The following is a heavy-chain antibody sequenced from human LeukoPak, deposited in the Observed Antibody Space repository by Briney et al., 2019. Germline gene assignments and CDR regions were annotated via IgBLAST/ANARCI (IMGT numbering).Heavy chain of an antibody. CDR1: GFTFSSYA. J-gene: IGHJ4*02. CDR2: ISYDGSNK. CDR3: ARDITMIVVVMLVDY. V-gene: IGHV3-30-3*01. Sequence: SGGSLRLSCAASGFTFSSYAMHWVRQAPGKGLEWVAVISYDGSNKYYADSVKGRFTISRDNSKNTLYLQMNSLRAEDTAVYYCARDITMIVVVMLVDYWGQGTLVTVSS. D-gene: IGHD3-22*01.